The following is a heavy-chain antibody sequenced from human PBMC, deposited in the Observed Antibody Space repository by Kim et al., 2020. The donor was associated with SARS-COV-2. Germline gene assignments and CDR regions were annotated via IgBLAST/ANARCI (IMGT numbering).Heavy chain of an antibody. D-gene: IGHD2-2*02. V-gene: IGHV3-7*03. Sequence: GGSLRLSCAASGFTFSSYWMSWVRQAPGKGLEWVANIKQDGSEKYYVDSVKGRFTISRDNAKNSLYLQMNSLRAEDTAVYYCARDYWLVPAAIPYDAFDIWGQGTMVTVSS. CDR1: GFTFSSYW. CDR3: ARDYWLVPAAIPYDAFDI. J-gene: IGHJ3*02. CDR2: IKQDGSEK.